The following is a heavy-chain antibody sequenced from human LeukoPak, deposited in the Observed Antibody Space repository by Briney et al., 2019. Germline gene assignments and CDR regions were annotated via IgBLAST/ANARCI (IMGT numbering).Heavy chain of an antibody. D-gene: IGHD2-15*01. CDR1: GYTFTGYY. CDR3: ARERTLTSCYDY. V-gene: IGHV1-2*02. CDR2: INPNSGGT. J-gene: IGHJ4*02. Sequence: GASVKVSCKASGYTFTGYYMHWVRQAPGQGLEWMGWINPNSGGTNYAQKFQGRVTKTRDTSISTAYMELSRLRSDDTAVYYCARERTLTSCYDYWGQGTLVTVSS.